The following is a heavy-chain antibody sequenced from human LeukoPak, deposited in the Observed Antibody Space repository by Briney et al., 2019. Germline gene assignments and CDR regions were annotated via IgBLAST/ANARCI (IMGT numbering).Heavy chain of an antibody. V-gene: IGHV3-21*01. CDR3: AKDLAVAGTLIGY. Sequence: GGSLRLSCAASGFTFSSYSMNWVRQAPGKGLEWVSSISSSSSYIYYADSVKGRFTISRDNSKNTLYLQMNSLRAEDTAVYYCAKDLAVAGTLIGYWGQGTLVTVSS. CDR1: GFTFSSYS. D-gene: IGHD6-19*01. CDR2: ISSSSSYI. J-gene: IGHJ4*02.